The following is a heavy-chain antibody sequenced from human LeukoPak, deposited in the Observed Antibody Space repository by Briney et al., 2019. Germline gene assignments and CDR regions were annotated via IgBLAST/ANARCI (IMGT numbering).Heavy chain of an antibody. CDR3: ARVSTMIVGSLDY. CDR1: GGSISSSY. Sequence: SETLSLTCTVSGGSISSSYWSWIRQPPGKGLEWIGYIYYSGSTNYNPSLKSRVTISVDTSKNQFSLKLSSVTAADTAVYYCARVSTMIVGSLDYWGQGTLVTVSS. J-gene: IGHJ4*02. CDR2: IYYSGST. D-gene: IGHD3-22*01. V-gene: IGHV4-59*01.